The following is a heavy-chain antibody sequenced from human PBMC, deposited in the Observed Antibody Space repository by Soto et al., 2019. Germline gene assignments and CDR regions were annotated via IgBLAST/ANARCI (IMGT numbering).Heavy chain of an antibody. CDR2: IYYSGST. D-gene: IGHD2-15*01. Sequence: PSETLSLTCTVAGGSISSYYWSWIRQPPGKGLEWIGYIYYSGSTNYNPSLKSRVTISVDTSKNQFSLKLSSVTAADTAVYYCARHLQRAVVVAAGLDVWGKGTTVTVSS. V-gene: IGHV4-59*08. CDR3: ARHLQRAVVVAAGLDV. CDR1: GGSISSYY. J-gene: IGHJ6*04.